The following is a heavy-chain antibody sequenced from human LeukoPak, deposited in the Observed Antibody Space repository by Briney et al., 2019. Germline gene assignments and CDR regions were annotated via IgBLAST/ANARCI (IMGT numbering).Heavy chain of an antibody. CDR2: INHSGST. D-gene: IGHD6-19*01. CDR1: DDSFSSHY. CDR3: AREVSGLVAGIDYYDYYGIDV. Sequence: SETLSLTCAVSDDSFSSHYWTWIRQPPGKGLEWIGEINHSGSTNYNPSLKSRVTISVDTSKNQFSMKLSSVTAADTGVYYCAREVSGLVAGIDYYDYYGIDVWGQGTTVTVSS. J-gene: IGHJ6*01. V-gene: IGHV4-34*01.